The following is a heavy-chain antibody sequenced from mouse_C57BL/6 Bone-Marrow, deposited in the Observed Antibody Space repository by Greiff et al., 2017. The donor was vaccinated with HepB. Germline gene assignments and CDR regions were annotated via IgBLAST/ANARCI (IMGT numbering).Heavy chain of an antibody. CDR2: IYPGDGDT. CDR3: ARFGKLTGTWYFDV. CDR1: GYAFSSSW. J-gene: IGHJ1*03. V-gene: IGHV1-82*01. Sequence: QVHVKQSGPELVKPGASVKISCKASGYAFSSSWMNWVKQRPGKGLEWIGRIYPGDGDTNYNGKFKGKATLTADKSSSTAYMQLSSLTSEDSAVYYCARFGKLTGTWYFDVWGTGTTVTVSS. D-gene: IGHD4-1*01.